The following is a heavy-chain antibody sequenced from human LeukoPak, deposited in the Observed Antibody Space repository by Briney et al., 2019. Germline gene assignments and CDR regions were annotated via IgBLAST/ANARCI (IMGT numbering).Heavy chain of an antibody. J-gene: IGHJ5*02. CDR2: INHSGST. CDR1: GGSFSGYY. Sequence: PSETLSLTCAVYGGSFSGYYWSWIRQPPGKGLEWIGEINHSGSTNYNPSLKSRVTISVDTSKNQFSLKLSSVTAADTAVYYCASGIAAAGTWFDPWGQGTLVTVSS. D-gene: IGHD6-13*01. CDR3: ASGIAAAGTWFDP. V-gene: IGHV4-34*01.